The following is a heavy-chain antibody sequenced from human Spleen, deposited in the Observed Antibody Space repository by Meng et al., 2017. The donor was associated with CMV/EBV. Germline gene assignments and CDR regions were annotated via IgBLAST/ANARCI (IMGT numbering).Heavy chain of an antibody. D-gene: IGHD3-22*01. J-gene: IGHJ3*02. V-gene: IGHV3-30*02. Sequence: GESLKISCAASGFTFSSYGMHWVRQAPGKGLEWVAFIRYDGSNKYYADSVKGRFTISRDNSKNTLYLQMNSLRAEDTAVYYCARGGYYRYDAFDMWGQGTMVTVSS. CDR2: IRYDGSNK. CDR3: ARGGYYRYDAFDM. CDR1: GFTFSSYG.